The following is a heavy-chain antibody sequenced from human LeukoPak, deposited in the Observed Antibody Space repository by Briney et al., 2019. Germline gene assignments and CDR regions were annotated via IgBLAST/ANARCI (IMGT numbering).Heavy chain of an antibody. J-gene: IGHJ4*02. CDR3: ARAASYYYDSSGYAVPYYFDY. CDR1: GGTFSSYA. Sequence: AVKVSCKASGGTFSSYAISWVRQAPGQGLEWMGRIIPILGIANYAQKFQGRVTITADKSTSTAYMELSSLRSEDTAVYYCARAASYYYDSSGYAVPYYFDYWGQGTLVTVSS. CDR2: IIPILGIA. D-gene: IGHD3-22*01. V-gene: IGHV1-69*04.